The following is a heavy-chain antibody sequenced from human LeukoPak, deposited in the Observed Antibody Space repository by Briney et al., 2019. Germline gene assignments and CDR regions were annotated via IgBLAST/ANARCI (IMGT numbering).Heavy chain of an antibody. D-gene: IGHD1-26*01. J-gene: IGHJ6*03. CDR3: AKVPSGSYSSNYYYYYYMDV. CDR2: ISGSGGST. Sequence: GGSLRLSCAASGFTFSSYAMSWVRQAPGKGLEWVSAISGSGGSTYYADSVKGRFTISRDNSKNTLYLQMNSLRAEDTAVYYCAKVPSGSYSSNYYYYYYMDVWGKGTTVTVSS. V-gene: IGHV3-23*01. CDR1: GFTFSSYA.